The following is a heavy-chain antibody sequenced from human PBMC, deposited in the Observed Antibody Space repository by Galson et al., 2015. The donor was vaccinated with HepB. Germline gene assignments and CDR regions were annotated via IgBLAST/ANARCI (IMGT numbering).Heavy chain of an antibody. CDR2: TYYRSKWYN. CDR3: VRDVLTYYYDSSGQEYYYYYMDV. V-gene: IGHV6-1*01. J-gene: IGHJ6*03. D-gene: IGHD3-22*01. CDR1: GDSVSSNSAA. Sequence: CAISGDSVSSNSAAWNWIRQSPSRGLEWLTRTYYRSKWYNDFAESVKSRITINPDTSKNQFSLQLNSVTPEDTDVYYCVRDVLTYYYDSSGQEYYYYYMDVWGKGTTVTVSS.